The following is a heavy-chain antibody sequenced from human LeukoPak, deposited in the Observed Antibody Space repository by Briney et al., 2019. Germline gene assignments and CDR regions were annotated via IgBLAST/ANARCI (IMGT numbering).Heavy chain of an antibody. D-gene: IGHD5-24*01. J-gene: IGHJ2*01. CDR1: GFTFSSYW. Sequence: GGSLRLSCAASGFTFSSYWMSWVRQAPGKGLEWVANIKQDGSEKYYVDSVKGRFTISRDNAKNSLYLQMNSLRAEDTAVYYCASRRDGYNTWYFDLWGRGTLVTVSS. V-gene: IGHV3-7*01. CDR3: ASRRDGYNTWYFDL. CDR2: IKQDGSEK.